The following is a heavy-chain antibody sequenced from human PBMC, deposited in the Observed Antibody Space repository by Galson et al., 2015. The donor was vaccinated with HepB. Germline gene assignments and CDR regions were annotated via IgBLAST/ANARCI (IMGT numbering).Heavy chain of an antibody. J-gene: IGHJ6*02. CDR1: GYTFTSYG. V-gene: IGHV1-18*01. CDR3: ARDAMDTAMDIPYYYYYYGMDV. Sequence: SVKVSCKASGYTFTSYGISWVRRAPGQGLEWMGWISAYNGNTNYAQKLQGRVTMTTDTSTSTAYMELRSLRSDDTAVYYCARDAMDTAMDIPYYYYYYGMDVWGQGTTVTVSS. D-gene: IGHD5-18*01. CDR2: ISAYNGNT.